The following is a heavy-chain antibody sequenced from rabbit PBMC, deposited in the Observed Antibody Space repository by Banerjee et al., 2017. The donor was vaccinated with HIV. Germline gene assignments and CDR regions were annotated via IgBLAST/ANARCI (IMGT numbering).Heavy chain of an antibody. V-gene: IGHV1S45*01. J-gene: IGHJ6*01. D-gene: IGHD8-1*01. CDR1: GFSFSNGYV. Sequence: QEQLEESGGDLVKPEGSLTLTCTASGFSFSNGYVMCWVRQAPGKGLEWIACINTVSGATVYATWAKGRFTISKTSSTTVTLQMTSLTAADTATYFCARGHAGSSWGLDLWGPGTLVTVS. CDR2: INTVSGAT. CDR3: ARGHAGSSWGLDL.